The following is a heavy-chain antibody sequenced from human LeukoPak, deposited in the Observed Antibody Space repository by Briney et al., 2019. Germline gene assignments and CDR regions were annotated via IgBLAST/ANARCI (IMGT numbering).Heavy chain of an antibody. V-gene: IGHV5-51*01. D-gene: IGHD3-10*01. Sequence: GESLKISCKGSGYSFTSYWIGWVRQMPGKGLEWMGIIYPGDSDTRYSPSFQGQVTISADKSISTAYLQWSSLKASDTAMYYCARQGRLNPYYYGSGSHYYYGMDVWGQGTTVTVSS. CDR2: IYPGDSDT. J-gene: IGHJ6*02. CDR1: GYSFTSYW. CDR3: ARQGRLNPYYYGSGSHYYYGMDV.